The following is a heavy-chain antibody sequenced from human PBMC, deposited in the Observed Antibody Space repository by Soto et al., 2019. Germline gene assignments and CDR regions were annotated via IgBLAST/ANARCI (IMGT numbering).Heavy chain of an antibody. D-gene: IGHD3-10*01. CDR1: GGSISGYS. Sequence: PSETLSLTCTVSGGSISGYSWSWIRQPPGKGLEWIGYIFYRGSTNYNPSLKSRVTISVDTSKNQFSLKLSSVTAADTAVYYCASHMVRGVPFGYWGQGTLVTVLL. CDR2: IFYRGST. J-gene: IGHJ4*02. V-gene: IGHV4-59*08. CDR3: ASHMVRGVPFGY.